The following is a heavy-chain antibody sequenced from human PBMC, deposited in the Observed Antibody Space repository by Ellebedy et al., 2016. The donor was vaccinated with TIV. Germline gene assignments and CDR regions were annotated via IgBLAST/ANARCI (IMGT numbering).Heavy chain of an antibody. Sequence: GESLKISXAASGFTFSSYAMSWVRQAPGKGLEWVSAISGSGGSTYYADSVKGRFTISRDNSKNTLYLQMNSLRAEDTAVYYCAKMEGIYDILTTFDYWGQGTLVTVSS. CDR1: GFTFSSYA. CDR3: AKMEGIYDILTTFDY. D-gene: IGHD3-9*01. J-gene: IGHJ4*02. V-gene: IGHV3-23*01. CDR2: ISGSGGST.